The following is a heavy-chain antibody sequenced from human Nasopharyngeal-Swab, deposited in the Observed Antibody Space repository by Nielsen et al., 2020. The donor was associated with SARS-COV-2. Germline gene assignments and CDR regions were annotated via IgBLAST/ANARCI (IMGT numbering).Heavy chain of an antibody. CDR1: GFTFSSYA. CDR3: AKDESGYTGTYGALDI. CDR2: TSGSGGST. J-gene: IGHJ3*02. Sequence: GESLKISCAASGFTFSSYAMSWVRQAPGKGLEWVSTTSGSGGSTYYADSVKGRFTISRDNSWTTLYLEMNSLRAADTAVYYCAKDESGYTGTYGALDIWGQGTMVTVSS. D-gene: IGHD1-26*01. V-gene: IGHV3-23*01.